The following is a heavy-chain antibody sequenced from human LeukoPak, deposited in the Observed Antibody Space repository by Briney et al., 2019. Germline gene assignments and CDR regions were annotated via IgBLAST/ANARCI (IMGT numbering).Heavy chain of an antibody. CDR1: GSTFSSYA. V-gene: IGHV3-30-3*01. Sequence: GGSLRLSCAASGSTFSSYAMHWVRQAPGKGLEWVAVISYDGSNKYYADSVKGRFTISRDNSKNTLYLQMNSLRAEDTAVYYCAREGHGYSGYVYFDYWGQGTLVTVSS. J-gene: IGHJ4*02. CDR3: AREGHGYSGYVYFDY. CDR2: ISYDGSNK. D-gene: IGHD5-12*01.